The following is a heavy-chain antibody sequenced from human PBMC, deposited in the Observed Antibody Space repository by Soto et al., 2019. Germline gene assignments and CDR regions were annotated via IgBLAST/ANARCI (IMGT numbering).Heavy chain of an antibody. CDR3: ARDAGLAAAGTRYYYGMDV. CDR2: IYHSGGT. V-gene: IGHV4-30-2*01. CDR1: GGSISSGGYS. J-gene: IGHJ6*02. Sequence: QLQLQESGSGLVKPSQTLSLTCAVSGGSISSGGYSWSWIRQPPGKGLEWIGYIYHSGGTYYNPSRKRRVTIAVDRSKNQFSLKLSSVTAADTAVYYCARDAGLAAAGTRYYYGMDVWGQGTTVTVSS. D-gene: IGHD6-13*01.